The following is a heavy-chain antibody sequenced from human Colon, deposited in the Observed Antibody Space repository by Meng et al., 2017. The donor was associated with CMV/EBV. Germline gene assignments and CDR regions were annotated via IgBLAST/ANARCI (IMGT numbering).Heavy chain of an antibody. Sequence: GESLKISCTTSGFILSDHYIDWVRQAPGKGLEWVGRIGNRADSYTTEYAASVKGRFTISRDDSENSLYLQMSSLKTEDTAIYYCTKGYSGLAIYAFDVWGQGTRVTVSS. D-gene: IGHD3-22*01. CDR1: GFILSDHY. CDR3: TKGYSGLAIYAFDV. V-gene: IGHV3-72*01. CDR2: IGNRADSYTT. J-gene: IGHJ3*01.